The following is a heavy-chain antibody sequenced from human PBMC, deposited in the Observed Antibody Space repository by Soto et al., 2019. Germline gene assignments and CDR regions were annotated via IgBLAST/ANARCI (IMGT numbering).Heavy chain of an antibody. J-gene: IGHJ4*02. V-gene: IGHV3-73*01. Sequence: EVQLVESGGGLVQPGGSLKLSCAASGFIFSGSAVHWVRQAYGKGLEWVGRILSKAGNYATAYPASMKGRFTISRDDSENTAFLQMNSPKTEDTAVYYCIRGSSPYYYDYWGQGTLVAVSS. D-gene: IGHD6-6*01. CDR2: ILSKAGNYAT. CDR1: GFIFSGSA. CDR3: IRGSSPYYYDY.